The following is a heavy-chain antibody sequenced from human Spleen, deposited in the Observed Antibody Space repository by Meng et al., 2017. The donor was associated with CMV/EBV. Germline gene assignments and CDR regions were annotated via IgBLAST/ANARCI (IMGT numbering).Heavy chain of an antibody. Sequence: SISSNHYYWGWVRQPPGKGLEWIGSIYYTGTTYSNPSLKSRVSISEVPSKNQFSLKLNSVTAADTAVYYCARHLTRHYSNIYYFDHWGRGALVTVSS. V-gene: IGHV4-39*01. CDR2: IYYTGTT. CDR3: ARHLTRHYSNIYYFDH. J-gene: IGHJ4*02. D-gene: IGHD4-11*01. CDR1: SISSNHYY.